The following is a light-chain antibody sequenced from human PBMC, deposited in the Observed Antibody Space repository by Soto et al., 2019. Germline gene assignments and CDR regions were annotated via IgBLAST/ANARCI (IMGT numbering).Light chain of an antibody. CDR1: QSIRSW. J-gene: IGKJ1*01. CDR3: QQYNSYVWT. V-gene: IGKV1-5*03. Sequence: DIQMTQSPSTLSTSVEDRVTITCRASQSIRSWLAWYQQKPGKATKLLIYESSSLENGVPSRFRGSGSGTEFTLTISGLQPDNFATYYCQQYNSYVWTFGQGTKVEI. CDR2: ESS.